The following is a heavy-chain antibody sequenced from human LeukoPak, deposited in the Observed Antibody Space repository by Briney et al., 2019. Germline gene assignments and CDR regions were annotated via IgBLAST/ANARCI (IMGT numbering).Heavy chain of an antibody. D-gene: IGHD3-9*01. CDR1: GYTFTGYY. J-gene: IGHJ4*02. CDR2: INPNSGGT. V-gene: IGHV1-2*02. Sequence: ASVKVSCKASGYTFTGYYMHWVRQAPGQGLEWMGWINPNSGGTNYAQKVQGRVTMTRDTSISTAHMELSRLRSDDTAVYYCARESPTGSLNWGQGTLVTVSS. CDR3: ARESPTGSLN.